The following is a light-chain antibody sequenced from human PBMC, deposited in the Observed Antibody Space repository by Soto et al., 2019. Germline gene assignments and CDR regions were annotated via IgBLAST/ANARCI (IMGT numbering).Light chain of an antibody. V-gene: IGLV2-14*01. CDR1: SSDIGDYNY. Sequence: QSALTQPPSASGSPGQSVTISCTGTSSDIGDYNYVSWYQQPPDKAPKLIIYEVSNRPSGVSNRFSGSKSGNTASLTISGLQAEDEADYYCSSYTSSSRVFGGGTKLTVL. CDR3: SSYTSSSRV. CDR2: EVS. J-gene: IGLJ3*02.